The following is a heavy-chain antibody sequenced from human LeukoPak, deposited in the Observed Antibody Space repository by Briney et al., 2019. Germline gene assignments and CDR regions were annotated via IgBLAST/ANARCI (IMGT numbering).Heavy chain of an antibody. V-gene: IGHV3-48*03. D-gene: IGHD2-15*01. J-gene: IGHJ4*02. Sequence: PGGSLRLSCAASGFTFSSYEFNWVRQAPGKGLEWVSYISSSGMTIYYLDSVKGRFTISRDNAKNSLYLQMNSLRAEDTAVYYCARDQPYCSGGGCYPDYWGQGTLVTVSS. CDR2: ISSSGMTI. CDR1: GFTFSSYE. CDR3: ARDQPYCSGGGCYPDY.